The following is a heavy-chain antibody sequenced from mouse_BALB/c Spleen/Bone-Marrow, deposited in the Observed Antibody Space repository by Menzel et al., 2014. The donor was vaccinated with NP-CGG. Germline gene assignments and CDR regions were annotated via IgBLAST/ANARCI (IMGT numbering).Heavy chain of an antibody. V-gene: IGHV1-18*01. CDR3: ARSYGYERSWFAY. Sequence: EVQLQQSGPEVVKPGASVKISCKTSGYTFTEYTMHWVKQSHGKSLEWIGGVNPNDGGTTYNQKFKGKATLTVDKSSSTAYMELRSLTSEDSAVYYCARSYGYERSWFAYWGQGTLVTVSA. CDR2: VNPNDGGT. D-gene: IGHD2-2*01. J-gene: IGHJ3*01. CDR1: GYTFTEYT.